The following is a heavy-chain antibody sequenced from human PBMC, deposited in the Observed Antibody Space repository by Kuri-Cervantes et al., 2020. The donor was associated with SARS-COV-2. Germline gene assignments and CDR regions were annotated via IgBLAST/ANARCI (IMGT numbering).Heavy chain of an antibody. D-gene: IGHD3-3*01. CDR2: INHSGST. CDR3: ARRGRITIFGVVTSFDY. CDR1: GFTFSDYY. V-gene: IGHV4-34*01. J-gene: IGHJ4*02. Sequence: GSLRLSCVASGFTFSDYYFTWIRQAPGKGLEWIGEINHSGSTNYNPSLKSRVTISVDTSKNQFSLKLSSVTAADTAVYYCARRGRITIFGVVTSFDYWGQGTLVTVSS.